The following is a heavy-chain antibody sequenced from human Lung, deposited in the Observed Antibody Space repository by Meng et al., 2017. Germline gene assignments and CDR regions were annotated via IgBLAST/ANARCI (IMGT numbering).Heavy chain of an antibody. CDR3: VRRIEYSSSSGY. V-gene: IGHV3-23*01. CDR2: ISGSGGST. CDR1: GFTFSSYA. D-gene: IGHD6-6*01. J-gene: IGHJ4*02. Sequence: EVQLLESGGGLVQPGGSPRLSGVASGFTFSSYAMTWVRQAPGKGLEGVSSISGSGGSTYYADSVRGRFTISRDNSKNTVYLQMNSLRAEDTAIYYCVRRIEYSSSSGYWGQGTLVTVSS.